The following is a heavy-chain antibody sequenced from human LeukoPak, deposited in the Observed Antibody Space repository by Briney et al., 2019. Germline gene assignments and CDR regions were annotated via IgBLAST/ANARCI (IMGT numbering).Heavy chain of an antibody. Sequence: GGSLRLSCAASGFTFSTYAMHWVRQAPGKGLEWVAFLRYDGSNKDYADSVKGRFTISRDNSKNTLDLEMNRLRAEDTAVYYCAKDASNLVAATAIDSWGQGTLVTVSS. CDR2: LRYDGSNK. CDR3: AKDASNLVAATAIDS. J-gene: IGHJ4*02. D-gene: IGHD2-15*01. CDR1: GFTFSTYA. V-gene: IGHV3-30*02.